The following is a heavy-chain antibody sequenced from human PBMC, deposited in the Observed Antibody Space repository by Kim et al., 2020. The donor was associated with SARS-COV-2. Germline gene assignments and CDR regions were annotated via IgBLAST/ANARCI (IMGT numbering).Heavy chain of an antibody. V-gene: IGHV4-34*01. Sequence: SETLSLTCAVYGGSFSGYYWSWIRQPPGKGLEWIGEINHSGSTNYNPSLKSRVTISVDTSKNQFSLKLSSVTAADTAVYYCARVWGYSYGYQSYYYYYGMDVWGQGTTVTVSS. D-gene: IGHD5-18*01. CDR1: GGSFSGYY. CDR2: INHSGST. CDR3: ARVWGYSYGYQSYYYYYGMDV. J-gene: IGHJ6*02.